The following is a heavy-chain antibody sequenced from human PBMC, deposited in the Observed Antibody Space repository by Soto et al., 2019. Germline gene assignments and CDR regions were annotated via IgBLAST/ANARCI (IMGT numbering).Heavy chain of an antibody. D-gene: IGHD6-13*01. CDR2: INHSGST. J-gene: IGHJ4*02. CDR1: GGSFSGYY. CDR3: ARRYSSSWYNY. Sequence: QVQLQQWGAGLLKPSETLSLTCAVYGGSFSGYYWSWIRQPPGKGLEWIGEINHSGSTNYNPSLNSRVTISVDTSKNQFSLKLSSVTAADTAVYYCARRYSSSWYNYWGQGTLVTVSS. V-gene: IGHV4-34*01.